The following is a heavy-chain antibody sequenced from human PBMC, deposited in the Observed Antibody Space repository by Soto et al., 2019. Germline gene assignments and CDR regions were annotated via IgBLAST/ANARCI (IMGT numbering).Heavy chain of an antibody. CDR1: GFTFSIYS. Sequence: GGSLRLSCAASGFTFSIYSMNWVRQAPGKGLEWVSYISSSSSTIYYADSVKGRFTISRDNAKNSLYLQMNSLRDEDTAVYYCARGNGPYCSSTSCYVYYYYGMDVWGQGTTVTVSS. J-gene: IGHJ6*02. D-gene: IGHD2-2*01. CDR2: ISSSSSTI. V-gene: IGHV3-48*02. CDR3: ARGNGPYCSSTSCYVYYYYGMDV.